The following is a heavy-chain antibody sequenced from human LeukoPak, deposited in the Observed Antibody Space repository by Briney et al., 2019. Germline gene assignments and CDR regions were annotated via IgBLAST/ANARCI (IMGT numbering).Heavy chain of an antibody. Sequence: PGGSLRLSCAASGFTFSSYWMTWVRQAPGRWLEWVANIKQDGSEKYYVDSAKGRFTISRDNSKNTLYLQMNSLRAEDTAVYYCAKYSATVLFDYWGQGTLVTVSS. CDR2: IKQDGSEK. CDR1: GFTFSSYW. J-gene: IGHJ4*02. CDR3: AKYSATVLFDY. V-gene: IGHV3-7*03. D-gene: IGHD5-12*01.